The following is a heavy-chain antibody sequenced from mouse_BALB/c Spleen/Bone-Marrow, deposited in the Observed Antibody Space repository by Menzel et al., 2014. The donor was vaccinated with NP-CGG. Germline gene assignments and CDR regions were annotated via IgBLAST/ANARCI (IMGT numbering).Heavy chain of an antibody. Sequence: VQLQQSGPELAKPGASVKMSCRASSYTFTSYWMNWVEQRPVQGLEWIGYINPTSGYTEYNQKFKDKATLTTDKSSSTAYMQLSSLTSEDSAVYYCTTGGNDWFAYWGQGTLVTVSA. J-gene: IGHJ3*01. CDR2: INPTSGYT. D-gene: IGHD2-1*01. CDR3: TTGGNDWFAY. CDR1: SYTFTSYW. V-gene: IGHV1-7*01.